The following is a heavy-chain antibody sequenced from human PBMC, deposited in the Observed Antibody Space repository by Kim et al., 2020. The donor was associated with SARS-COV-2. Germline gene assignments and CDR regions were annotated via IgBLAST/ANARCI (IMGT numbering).Heavy chain of an antibody. D-gene: IGHD6-13*01. V-gene: IGHV4-4*02. CDR2: IYHSGST. Sequence: SETLSLTCAVSGGSISSSNWWSWVRQPPGKGLEWIGEIYHSGSTNYNPSLKSRVTISVDKSKNQFSLKLSSVTAADTAVYYCARDLRSAATNQVSWGQGTLVTVSS. CDR3: ARDLRSAATNQVS. CDR1: GGSISSSNW. J-gene: IGHJ5*02.